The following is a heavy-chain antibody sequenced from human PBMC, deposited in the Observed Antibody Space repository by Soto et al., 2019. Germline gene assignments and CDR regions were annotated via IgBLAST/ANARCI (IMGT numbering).Heavy chain of an antibody. CDR2: MYSGGST. V-gene: IGHV3-53*01. J-gene: IGHJ3*01. Sequence: EVQLVESGGALIQPGGSLILSCAASGFTVSNNYISWVRQAQGKGLEWVSLMYSGGSTHYANSVKGRFTISRDGSKNTVYLQMKSLRAEDTAVYYCTQLGAFDVWGQGTMVTVSS. D-gene: IGHD3-16*01. CDR3: TQLGAFDV. CDR1: GFTVSNNY.